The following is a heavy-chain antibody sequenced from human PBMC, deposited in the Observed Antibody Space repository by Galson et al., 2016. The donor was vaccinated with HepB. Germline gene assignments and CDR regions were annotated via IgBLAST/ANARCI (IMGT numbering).Heavy chain of an antibody. CDR1: GFTFSSYW. CDR2: IHYSGNT. J-gene: IGHJ4*02. D-gene: IGHD3-3*01. CDR3: ARQAAYYDFWSGSYYFVY. V-gene: IGHV4-59*08. Sequence: LRLSCAASGFTFSSYWMSWVRQAPGKGLEWIAYIHYSGNTNYNPSLRSRVTISVDTSKNQFSLKLSSVTAADTAVYYCARQAAYYDFWSGSYYFVYWGQGTLVTVSS.